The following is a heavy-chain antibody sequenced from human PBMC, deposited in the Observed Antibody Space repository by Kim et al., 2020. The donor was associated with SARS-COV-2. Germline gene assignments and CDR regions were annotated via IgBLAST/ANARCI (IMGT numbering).Heavy chain of an antibody. CDR1: GFTFSNFG. CDR3: ASKLNYGDFFY. CDR2: ISGSGVST. D-gene: IGHD4-17*01. J-gene: IGHJ4*02. Sequence: GGSLRLSCAASGFTFSNFGMSWVRQAPGKGLEWVSTISGSGVSTYYTDSVKGRFTISRDNSKDTLFLQMNSLRAEDTAVYYCASKLNYGDFFYWGQGTLVTVSS. V-gene: IGHV3-23*01.